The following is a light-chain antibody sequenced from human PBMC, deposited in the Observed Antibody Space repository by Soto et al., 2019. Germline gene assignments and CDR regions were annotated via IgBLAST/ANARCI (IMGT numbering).Light chain of an antibody. CDR2: SND. CDR1: SSNIGSNT. V-gene: IGLV1-44*01. CDR3: AAWGASLNGWV. Sequence: QSVLTQPPSASGTPGQRVTISCSGSSSNIGSNTVNWYQRLPGTAPKLLIYSNDQRPSGVPDRFSGSKSGTSASLAISGLQSEDEADYYCAAWGASLNGWVFGGGTKLTVL. J-gene: IGLJ3*02.